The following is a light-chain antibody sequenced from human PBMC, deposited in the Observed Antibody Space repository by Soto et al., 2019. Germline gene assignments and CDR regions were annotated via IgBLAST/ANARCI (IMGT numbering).Light chain of an antibody. CDR2: AAS. CDR3: QQSYSTPYT. Sequence: DIQMTQSPSSLSASVGDRVTITSRASQSISSYLNWHQQKPGKAPKLLIYAASSLQSGVPSRFSGSGSGTDFTLTISSLQPEDFATYYCQQSYSTPYTFGQGTNVDSK. J-gene: IGKJ2*01. V-gene: IGKV1-39*01. CDR1: QSISSY.